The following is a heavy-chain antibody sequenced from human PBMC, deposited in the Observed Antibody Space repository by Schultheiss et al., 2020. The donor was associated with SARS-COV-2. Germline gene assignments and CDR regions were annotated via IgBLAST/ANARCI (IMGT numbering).Heavy chain of an antibody. CDR3: AQLDYDFWSGFSFDP. V-gene: IGHV2-5*08. Sequence: SGPTLVKPTQTLTLTCTFSGFSLSTSGMRASWIRQPPGKALEWLAHIFSNDEKSYSTSLKSRLTITKDTSKNQVVLTMTNMDPVDTATYYCAQLDYDFWSGFSFDPWGQGTLVTVSS. CDR2: IFSNDEK. D-gene: IGHD3-3*01. CDR1: GFSLSTSGMR. J-gene: IGHJ5*02.